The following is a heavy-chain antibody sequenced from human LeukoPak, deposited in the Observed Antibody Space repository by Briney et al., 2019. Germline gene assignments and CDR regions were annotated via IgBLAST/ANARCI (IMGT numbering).Heavy chain of an antibody. Sequence: SVKVSCKASGGTFSGYAISWVRQAPGQGLEWMGGIIPIFGAANYAQKFQGRVTITTDESTSTAYMELSSLRSEDTAVYYCARDQGYSYGQGASDWFDPWGQGTLVTVSS. V-gene: IGHV1-69*05. CDR1: GGTFSGYA. D-gene: IGHD5-18*01. CDR3: ARDQGYSYGQGASDWFDP. J-gene: IGHJ5*02. CDR2: IIPIFGAA.